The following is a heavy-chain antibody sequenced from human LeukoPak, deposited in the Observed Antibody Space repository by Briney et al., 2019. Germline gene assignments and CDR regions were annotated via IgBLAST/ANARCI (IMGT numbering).Heavy chain of an antibody. D-gene: IGHD2-2*01. J-gene: IGHJ5*02. CDR1: GGSISSRDW. Sequence: SETLSLTCAVSGGSISSRDWWSWVRRPPGKGLEWIGEIYHGGNTNYNPSLKSRVAISIDKSKNQFSLKRSSVTAADTAVYYCARASIVVPATGWFDPWGQGTLVTVSS. V-gene: IGHV4-4*02. CDR2: IYHGGNT. CDR3: ARASIVVPATGWFDP.